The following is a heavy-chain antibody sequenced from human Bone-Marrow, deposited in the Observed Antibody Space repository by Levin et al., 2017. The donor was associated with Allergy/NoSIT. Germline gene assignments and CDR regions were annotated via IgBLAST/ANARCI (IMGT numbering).Heavy chain of an antibody. Sequence: SLKISCAASGFTFDDFAMHWVRQAPGKGLEWVSGISWDSNTIDYADSVKGRFPISRDNAKNSLYLQMNSLTIEDTAFYYCAKVPSSFGTAYYFHYWGRGTLVTPSS. CDR3: AKVPSSFGTAYYFHY. CDR1: GFTFDDFA. V-gene: IGHV3-9*01. J-gene: IGHJ4*02. D-gene: IGHD3-16*01. CDR2: ISWDSNTI.